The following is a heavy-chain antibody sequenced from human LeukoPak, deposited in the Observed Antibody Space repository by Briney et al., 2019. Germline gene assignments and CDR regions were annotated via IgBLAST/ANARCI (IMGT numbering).Heavy chain of an antibody. CDR1: GFSFDDYA. Sequence: GRSLRLSCVGSGFSFDDYAMHWVRQAPGKGLEWVAAISWNSGKIGYADFVKGRFTISRDNAKNSLYLQMNSLRAEDTAVYYCARDFWSGYGRSDYWGQGTLVTVSS. D-gene: IGHD3-3*01. CDR2: ISWNSGKI. CDR3: ARDFWSGYGRSDY. J-gene: IGHJ4*02. V-gene: IGHV3-9*01.